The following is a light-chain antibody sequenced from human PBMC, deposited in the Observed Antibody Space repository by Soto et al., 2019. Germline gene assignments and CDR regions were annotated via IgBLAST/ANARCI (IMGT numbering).Light chain of an antibody. Sequence: EIVLTQSPATLSLSPGEGATVSCRASQRISNYLAWYQHKPGQAPRLLIYDASNRASGVPVRFSGSGSGTDFTLTISSLEPEDCAVYFCQQRSNWPPSITFGQGTRLEIK. CDR3: QQRSNWPPSIT. J-gene: IGKJ5*01. V-gene: IGKV3-11*01. CDR2: DAS. CDR1: QRISNY.